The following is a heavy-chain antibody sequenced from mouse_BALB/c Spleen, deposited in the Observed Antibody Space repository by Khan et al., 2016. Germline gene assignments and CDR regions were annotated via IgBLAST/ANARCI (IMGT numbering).Heavy chain of an antibody. CDR3: ARGYYYGKGYFDY. V-gene: IGHV3-2*02. D-gene: IGHD1-1*01. Sequence: EVELVESGPGLVKPSQSLSLTCTVTGYSITSDYAWNWIRQFPGNKLEWMGYISYSGSTSYNPSLNSRISITRDTSKNQFFLQLNSVTTEDTATXDCARGYYYGKGYFDYWGQGTTLTVSS. CDR2: ISYSGST. CDR1: GYSITSDYA. J-gene: IGHJ2*01.